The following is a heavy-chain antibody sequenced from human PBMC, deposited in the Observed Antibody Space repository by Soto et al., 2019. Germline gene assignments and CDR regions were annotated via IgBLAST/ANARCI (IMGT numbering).Heavy chain of an antibody. CDR2: MNPNSGNT. Sequence: ASVKVSCKASGYTFTSYDINWVRQATGQGLEWMGWMNPNSGNTGYAQKFQGRVTMTRNTSISTAYMELSSLRSEDTAVYYCASVNYDILTGYYRGPYYYYGMDVWGQGTTVTVSS. CDR1: GYTFTSYD. CDR3: ASVNYDILTGYYRGPYYYYGMDV. V-gene: IGHV1-8*01. J-gene: IGHJ6*02. D-gene: IGHD3-9*01.